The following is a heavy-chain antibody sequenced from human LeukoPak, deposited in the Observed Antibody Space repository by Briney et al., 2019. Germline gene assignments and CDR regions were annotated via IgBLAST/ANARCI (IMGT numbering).Heavy chain of an antibody. CDR2: MYNSGST. J-gene: IGHJ4*02. CDR3: ARGPNDFWSGYYTPYFDY. V-gene: IGHV4-38-2*01. D-gene: IGHD3-3*01. Sequence: SETLSLTCDVSGYSISSGHYWGWIRQSPGKGLEWIASMYNSGSTYFKSSLKSRVTISLDTPKNQFSLTLNSVTAADTAVYYCARGPNDFWSGYYTPYFDYWGQGTLVTVSS. CDR1: GYSISSGHY.